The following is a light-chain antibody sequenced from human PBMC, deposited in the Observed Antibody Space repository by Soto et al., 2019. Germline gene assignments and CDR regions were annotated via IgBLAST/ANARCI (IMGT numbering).Light chain of an antibody. CDR2: KES. V-gene: IGKV1-5*03. CDR3: QNYNSYSEA. CDR1: QTISSW. J-gene: IGKJ1*01. Sequence: DIQMTQSPSTLSGSVGDRVTITCRASQTISSWLAWYQQKPGKAPKLLIYKESTLKSGVPSRFSGSGSGTEFNLTISRLQPDDFATYYCQNYNSYSEAFGQGTKVDIK.